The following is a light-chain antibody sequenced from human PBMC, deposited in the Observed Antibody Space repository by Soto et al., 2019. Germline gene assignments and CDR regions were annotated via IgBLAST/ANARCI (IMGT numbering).Light chain of an antibody. CDR2: EVT. Sequence: QSALTQPASASGSPGQSVTISCTGTSSDVGANNYVCWYQQHPGKAPKLIISEVTKRPSGVPDRFSGSKSGNTASLTVTGLQAEDEADYYCSSYAGSNNPWVFGGGTQLTVL. V-gene: IGLV2-8*01. J-gene: IGLJ3*02. CDR3: SSYAGSNNPWV. CDR1: SSDVGANNY.